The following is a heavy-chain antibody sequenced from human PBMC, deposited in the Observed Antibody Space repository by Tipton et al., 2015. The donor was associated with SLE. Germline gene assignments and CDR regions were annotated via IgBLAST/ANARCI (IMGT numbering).Heavy chain of an antibody. CDR1: GGSVSSGSFY. D-gene: IGHD4-23*01. V-gene: IGHV4-61*01. CDR3: ARGTVVTYYYYYYYMDV. J-gene: IGHJ6*03. CDR2: FYYSGST. Sequence: TLSLTCTVSGGSVSSGSFYWSWIRQPPGKGLEWIGYFYYSGSTNNNPSLKSRVTISVDTSNNQISLKLSSVTAADTAVYYCARGTVVTYYYYYYYMDVWGKETTVTVSS.